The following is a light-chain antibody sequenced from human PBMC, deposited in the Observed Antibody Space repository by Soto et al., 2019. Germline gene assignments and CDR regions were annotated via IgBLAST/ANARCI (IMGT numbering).Light chain of an antibody. V-gene: IGKV3-20*01. CDR2: GAS. CDR3: QQYGSSP. Sequence: EIVLTQSPATLSLSPGERATLSCRASQSVSSYLAWYQQKPGQATRLLIYGASTRATAIPDRFSGSGSGTDFTLTISRLEPEDFAVYYCQQYGSSPFGGGTKVDIK. CDR1: QSVSSY. J-gene: IGKJ4*01.